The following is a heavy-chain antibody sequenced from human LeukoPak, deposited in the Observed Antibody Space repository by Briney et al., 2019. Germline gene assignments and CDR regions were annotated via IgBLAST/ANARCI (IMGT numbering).Heavy chain of an antibody. V-gene: IGHV4-59*01. D-gene: IGHD6-13*01. Sequence: SETLSLTCTVSGGSISSYYWSWIRQPPGKGLEWIGYIYYTGSTDYNPSLKSRVAISVDTSKNQFSLKLSSVTAADTAVYYCARGSKAAPGTFDYWGQGALVTVSS. CDR3: ARGSKAAPGTFDY. CDR1: GGSISSYY. J-gene: IGHJ4*02. CDR2: IYYTGST.